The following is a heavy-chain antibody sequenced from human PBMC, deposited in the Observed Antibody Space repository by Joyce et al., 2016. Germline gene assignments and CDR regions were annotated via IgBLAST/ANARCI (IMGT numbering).Heavy chain of an antibody. CDR3: ARNLYPGYFDH. CDR2: ISSDGEKT. V-gene: IGHV3-30*04. CDR1: GFSFSTYA. J-gene: IGHJ4*02. D-gene: IGHD2-2*01. Sequence: QVQLVDSGGAVVQPGKSLRLSCAASGFSFSTYAVHWVRQAQGRWLEWVAVISSDGEKTYYADSVKGRFTISRDNSKNTVYLQMNSLRPEDTALYYCARNLYPGYFDHWGQGTLVTVSS.